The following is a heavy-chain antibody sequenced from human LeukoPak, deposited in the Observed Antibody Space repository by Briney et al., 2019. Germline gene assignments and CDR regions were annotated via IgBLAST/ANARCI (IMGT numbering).Heavy chain of an antibody. CDR2: IYPGDSDT. CDR1: GYSFTSYW. Sequence: GESLKISCKGSGYSFTSYWIGWVRQMPGKGLEWMGIIYPGDSDTRYSPSFQGQVTISADKSISTAYLQWSSLKASDTAMYYCARHPTLGYCSSTSCYTYNWFDPWGQGTLVTVSS. J-gene: IGHJ5*02. D-gene: IGHD2-2*02. CDR3: ARHPTLGYCSSTSCYTYNWFDP. V-gene: IGHV5-51*01.